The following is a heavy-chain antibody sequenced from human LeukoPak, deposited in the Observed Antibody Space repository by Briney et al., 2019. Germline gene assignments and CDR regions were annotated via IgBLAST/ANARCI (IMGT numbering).Heavy chain of an antibody. J-gene: IGHJ4*02. CDR1: GFTFSSFG. D-gene: IGHD2-8*02. V-gene: IGHV3-30*02. CDR2: IGYSGSDI. CDR3: ARDLTERKYYIAF. Sequence: GGSLRLSCAASGFTFSSFGIHWVRQPPAEGLDWVAYIGYSGSDIYYADSVKGRFTISRDNSKNTVHLQLSSLRAADTALYSCARDLTERKYYIAFWGQGTLVTVSS.